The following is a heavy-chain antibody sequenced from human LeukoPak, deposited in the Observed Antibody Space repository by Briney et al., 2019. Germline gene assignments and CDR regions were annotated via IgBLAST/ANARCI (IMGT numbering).Heavy chain of an antibody. CDR1: GFIFSSYG. Sequence: GGSLRLSCAASGFIFSSYGMHWVRQAPDKGLEWVAFIRYDGSRKYYADSVKGRFTISRDNSKNTLYLQMNGLRAEDTAMYYCAKDHGWELDGSGEYYFYYCMDVWGKGTTVTIPS. V-gene: IGHV3-30*02. D-gene: IGHD1-26*01. J-gene: IGHJ6*03. CDR3: AKDHGWELDGSGEYYFYYCMDV. CDR2: IRYDGSRK.